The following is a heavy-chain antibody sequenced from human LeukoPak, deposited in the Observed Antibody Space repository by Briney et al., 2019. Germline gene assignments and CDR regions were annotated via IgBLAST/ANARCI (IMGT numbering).Heavy chain of an antibody. CDR2: IYPGDSDT. D-gene: IGHD2-15*01. CDR1: GYSFTTYW. J-gene: IGHJ6*04. CDR3: ARQQVAYYYYYGMDV. V-gene: IGHV5-51*01. Sequence: GESLKISCKGSGYSFTTYWIAWVRQMPGKGLEWMGIIYPGDSDTRYSPSFQGQVTISADKSISTAFLQWSSLKASDTAMYYCARQQVAYYYYYGMDVWGKATTVTVSS.